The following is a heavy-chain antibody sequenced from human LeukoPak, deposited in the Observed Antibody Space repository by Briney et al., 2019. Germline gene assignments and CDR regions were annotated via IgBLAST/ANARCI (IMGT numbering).Heavy chain of an antibody. V-gene: IGHV3-23*01. D-gene: IGHD3-9*01. J-gene: IGHJ4*02. CDR2: ISGSGGST. CDR3: AKDCVLRDFVWLLSFDY. CDR1: GFTFSSYA. Sequence: WGSLTLSCAASGFTFSSYARSWVRQAPGKRLEWVSAISGSGGSTYYADPVKGRFTISRDNSKNTLHLQMNSLRADATAVYYCAKDCVLRDFVWLLSFDYWGQGTLVTVSS.